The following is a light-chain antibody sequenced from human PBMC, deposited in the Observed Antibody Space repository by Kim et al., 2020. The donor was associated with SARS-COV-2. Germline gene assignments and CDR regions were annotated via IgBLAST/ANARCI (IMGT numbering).Light chain of an antibody. CDR3: QAWHSSTAV. CDR1: KLGDKY. J-gene: IGLJ3*02. CDR2: QDN. Sequence: SYELTQPPSVSVSPGQTATITCSGDKLGDKYASWYQQKPGQSPLLVIYQDNKRPSGIPERFSGSNSGNIATLTISGTQAMDEADYYCQAWHSSTAVFGGGTKVTVL. V-gene: IGLV3-1*01.